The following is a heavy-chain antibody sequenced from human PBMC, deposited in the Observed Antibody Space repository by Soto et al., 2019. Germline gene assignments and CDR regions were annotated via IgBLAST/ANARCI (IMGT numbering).Heavy chain of an antibody. CDR2: ISIRGSTI. CDR3: ARDSMVTAHDY. CDR1: GFTFSSYE. D-gene: IGHD2-21*02. J-gene: IGHJ4*02. Sequence: QPGGSLRLSCAASGFTFSSYEMNWVRQAPGKGLEWVSYISIRGSTIYYADSVKGRFTISRDNAKNSLYLQMNSLRADDTAVYYCARDSMVTAHDYWGQGTLVTVSS. V-gene: IGHV3-48*03.